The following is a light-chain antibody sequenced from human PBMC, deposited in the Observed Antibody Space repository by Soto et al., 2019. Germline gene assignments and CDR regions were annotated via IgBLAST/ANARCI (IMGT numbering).Light chain of an antibody. CDR3: SSYAASNNVYFV. J-gene: IGLJ3*02. CDR1: SSDVGGYNY. Sequence: QSVLPQPPSASGSPGQSVTISCTGTSSDVGGYNYVSWYQQYPGRAPKLMIYEVTKRPSWFPDRFSGSKSGNTASLTVSGLQAEDEADYYCSSYAASNNVYFVFVGGTKLTVL. V-gene: IGLV2-8*01. CDR2: EVT.